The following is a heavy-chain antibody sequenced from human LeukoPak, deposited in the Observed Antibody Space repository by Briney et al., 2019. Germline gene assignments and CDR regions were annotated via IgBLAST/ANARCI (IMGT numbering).Heavy chain of an antibody. CDR3: ARAWGSKRYCSSTSCTYYFDY. D-gene: IGHD2-2*01. CDR2: IYTSGST. Sequence: SETLSLTCTVSGGPISSYYWSWIRQPAGKGLEWIGRIYTSGSTNYNPSLKSRVTMSVDTSKNQFSLKLSSVTAADTAVYYCARAWGSKRYCSSTSCTYYFDYWGQGTLVTVSS. V-gene: IGHV4-4*07. CDR1: GGPISSYY. J-gene: IGHJ4*02.